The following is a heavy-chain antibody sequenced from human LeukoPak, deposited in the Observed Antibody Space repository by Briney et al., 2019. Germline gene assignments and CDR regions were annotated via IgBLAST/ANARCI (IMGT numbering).Heavy chain of an antibody. CDR1: GFTFSCFA. Sequence: PGGSLRLSCTASGFTFSCFAMIWVRQVPGQGLEWVSATDGSGTKTYYRDSVKGRFTISRDNSNNIVFLHMSSLRAEDSAIYYCAKALSSEWLTPENWGQGTLVTVSS. CDR3: AKALSSEWLTPEN. D-gene: IGHD6-19*01. CDR2: TDGSGTKT. V-gene: IGHV3-23*01. J-gene: IGHJ4*02.